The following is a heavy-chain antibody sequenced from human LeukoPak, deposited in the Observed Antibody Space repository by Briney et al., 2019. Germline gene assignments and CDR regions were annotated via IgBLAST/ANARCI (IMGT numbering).Heavy chain of an antibody. CDR2: IYYSGSS. D-gene: IGHD1-1*01. V-gene: IGHV4-61*01. CDR1: GGSVSRDSYY. J-gene: IGHJ4*02. Sequence: PSETLSLTCTVSGGSVSRDSYYWSWIRQPPGKGQEWIGYIYYSGSSNYNPSLKSRVTISVDTSKNQVSLKLSSVIAADTAVYYCATRPSGSDRFLPYFDYWGQGTLVTVSS. CDR3: ATRPSGSDRFLPYFDY.